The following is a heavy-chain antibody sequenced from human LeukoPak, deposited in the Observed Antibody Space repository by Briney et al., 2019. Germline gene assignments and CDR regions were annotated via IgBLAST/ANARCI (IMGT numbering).Heavy chain of an antibody. D-gene: IGHD3-10*01. Sequence: GGSLRLSCAASGFTFSTYAMRWVRQAPGKGLEWVAVISYDGSNKYYADSVKGRFTVSRDNSKNTLYLQMNSLRAEDTAVYYCARGLTPYGSGSYGAFDIWGQGTMVTVSS. CDR1: GFTFSTYA. CDR2: ISYDGSNK. CDR3: ARGLTPYGSGSYGAFDI. V-gene: IGHV3-30-3*01. J-gene: IGHJ3*02.